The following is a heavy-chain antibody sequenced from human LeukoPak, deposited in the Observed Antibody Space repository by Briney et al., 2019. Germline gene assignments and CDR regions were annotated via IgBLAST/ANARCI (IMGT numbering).Heavy chain of an antibody. CDR3: ARGLCGGDCYDY. V-gene: IGHV3-30*03. CDR1: GFPFSSYV. J-gene: IGHJ4*02. CDR2: ISYDGSKK. Sequence: PGGSLRLSCAASGFPFSSYVMHWVGQAPGQGLEWVAVISYDGSKKYSAASVKGRFTSSRDNAKNSVYLQMNSLRVEDTAVYYCARGLCGGDCYDYWGQGTLVTVSS. D-gene: IGHD2-21*01.